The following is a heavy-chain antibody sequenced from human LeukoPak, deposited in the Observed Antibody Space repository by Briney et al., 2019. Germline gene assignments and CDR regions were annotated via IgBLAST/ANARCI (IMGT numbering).Heavy chain of an antibody. CDR1: GGSISSSSYY. CDR3: ARDPFFTVSAHYGMDV. D-gene: IGHD2-8*02. V-gene: IGHV4-39*07. CDR2: IYYSGST. J-gene: IGHJ6*02. Sequence: PSETLSLTCTVSGGSISSSSYYWGWIRQPPGKGLEWIGSIYYSGSTYYNPSLKSRVTISVDTSKNQFSLKLSSVTAADMAVYYCARDPFFTVSAHYGMDVWGQGTTVTVSS.